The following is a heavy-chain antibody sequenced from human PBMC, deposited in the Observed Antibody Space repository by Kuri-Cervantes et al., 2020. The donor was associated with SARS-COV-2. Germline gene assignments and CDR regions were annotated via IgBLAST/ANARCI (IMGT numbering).Heavy chain of an antibody. CDR3: ARDLFTMVRGVNYYYGMDV. CDR2: TYYRSRWYN. D-gene: IGHD3-10*01. J-gene: IGHJ6*02. Sequence: SCAISGDSVSSNSAAWNWIRQSPSRGLEWLGRTYYRSRWYNDYAVSVKSRITINPDTSKNQFSLQLNSVTPEDTAVYYCARDLFTMVRGVNYYYGMDVWGQGTTVTVSS. V-gene: IGHV6-1*01. CDR1: GDSVSSNSAA.